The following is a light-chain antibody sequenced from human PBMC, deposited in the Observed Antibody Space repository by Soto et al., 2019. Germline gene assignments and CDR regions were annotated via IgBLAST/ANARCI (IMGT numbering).Light chain of an antibody. CDR3: QQSFTTPLT. J-gene: IGKJ4*01. CDR2: VAS. Sequence: THAASCLSASRGDRVSITCRASQGIRNDLAWYQQKPGKAPNVLINVASTLRSGVPSRFSGSGSGTDFNLTTNSLQPEDFATYFCQQSFTTPLTFAGGTKVDI. V-gene: IGKV1-39*01. CDR1: QGIRND.